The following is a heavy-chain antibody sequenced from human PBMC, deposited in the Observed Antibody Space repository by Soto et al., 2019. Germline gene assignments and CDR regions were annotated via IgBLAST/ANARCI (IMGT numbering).Heavy chain of an antibody. Sequence: GGSLRLSCAASGFTFSSYAMHWVRQAPGKGLEWVAVISYDGSNKYYADSVKGRFTISRDNSKNTLYLQMNSLRAEDTAVYYCARDLDTAMVCDYWGQGTLVTVSS. CDR1: GFTFSSYA. D-gene: IGHD5-18*01. V-gene: IGHV3-30-3*01. CDR3: ARDLDTAMVCDY. CDR2: ISYDGSNK. J-gene: IGHJ4*02.